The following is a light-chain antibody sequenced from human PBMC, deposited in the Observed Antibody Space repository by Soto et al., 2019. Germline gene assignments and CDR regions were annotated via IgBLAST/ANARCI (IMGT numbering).Light chain of an antibody. CDR2: YYSDSDK. CDR1: SDINVGSYN. J-gene: IGLJ2*01. Sequence: QPVLTQSPSSSASPGESARLTCTLPSDINVGSYNIYWYQQKPGSPPRYLLYYYSDSDKGQGSGVPSRFSGSKDGSANTGILLISGLQSEDEADYYCMIWPSNAVVFGGGTKLTVL. CDR3: MIWPSNAVV. V-gene: IGLV5-37*01.